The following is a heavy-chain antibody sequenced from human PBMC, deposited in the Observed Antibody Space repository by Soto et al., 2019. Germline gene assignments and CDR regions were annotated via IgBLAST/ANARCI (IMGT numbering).Heavy chain of an antibody. Sequence: QVQLVESGGGVVQPGRSLRLSCATSGFTFSTYGIHWVRQAPGRGLEWVAVMWYDGSNEYYADSVKGRFTISRDNSKNPLYLQMDSPTAEDTAVYYCARDQGRNFDILQVFDSCRQGTLITVSS. J-gene: IGHJ5*01. CDR3: ARDQGRNFDILQVFDS. D-gene: IGHD2-15*01. CDR1: GFTFSTYG. V-gene: IGHV3-33*01. CDR2: MWYDGSNE.